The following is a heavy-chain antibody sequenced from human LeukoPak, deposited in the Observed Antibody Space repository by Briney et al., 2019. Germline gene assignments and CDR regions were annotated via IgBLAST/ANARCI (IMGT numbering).Heavy chain of an antibody. CDR3: TRDNAAAGSYWYFDL. D-gene: IGHD6-13*01. V-gene: IGHV3-49*04. CDR2: IRMKACGGTT. J-gene: IGHJ2*01. CDR1: GFTFGVFA. Sequence: GGSLRLSCTPSGFTFGVFAMSWARQAPGKGLEWVTLIRMKACGGTTEYAASVKGTFRISRYDSKSIAYLQMNSLKTEATAVYYCTRDNAAAGSYWYFDLWGRGTLVTVSS.